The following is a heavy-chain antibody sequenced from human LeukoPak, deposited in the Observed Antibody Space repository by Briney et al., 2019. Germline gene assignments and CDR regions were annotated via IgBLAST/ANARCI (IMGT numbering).Heavy chain of an antibody. V-gene: IGHV3-23*01. CDR1: GFTFSSYA. Sequence: PGGSLRLSCAASGFTFSSYAMSWVRQAPGKGLEWVSAISGSGGSTYYADSVKGRFTISRDNSKNTLYLQMNSLRAEDTAVYYCAKRQGHYYDSSGYYSFDYWGQGTLVTVSS. CDR2: ISGSGGST. D-gene: IGHD3-22*01. CDR3: AKRQGHYYDSSGYYSFDY. J-gene: IGHJ4*02.